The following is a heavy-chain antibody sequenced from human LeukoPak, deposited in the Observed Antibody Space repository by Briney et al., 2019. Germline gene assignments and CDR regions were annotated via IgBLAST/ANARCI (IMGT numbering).Heavy chain of an antibody. CDR2: ISSSISYI. Sequence: KSGGSLRLSCAASGFTFSSYSMNWVRQAPGKGLEWVSSISSSISYIYYADSVKGRFTISRDNAKNSLYLQMNSLRAEDTALYYCAKDMGYYGSGSYVGFDYWGQGTLVTVS. V-gene: IGHV3-21*04. CDR3: AKDMGYYGSGSYVGFDY. CDR1: GFTFSSYS. D-gene: IGHD3-10*01. J-gene: IGHJ4*02.